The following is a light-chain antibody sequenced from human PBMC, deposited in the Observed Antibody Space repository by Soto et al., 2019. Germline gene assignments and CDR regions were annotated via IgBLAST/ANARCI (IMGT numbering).Light chain of an antibody. CDR2: GAS. V-gene: IGKV3-20*01. Sequence: EIVLTQSPGTLSLSPGERATLSCRASQSVSRNSLAWYQQRPGQAPRLLIFGASSRATGIPDRVSGSGSGTDFTLTMSRQGPVEFEVYYCQQYGSSPPTFGQWTNLEIK. CDR1: QSVSRNS. J-gene: IGKJ1*01. CDR3: QQYGSSPPT.